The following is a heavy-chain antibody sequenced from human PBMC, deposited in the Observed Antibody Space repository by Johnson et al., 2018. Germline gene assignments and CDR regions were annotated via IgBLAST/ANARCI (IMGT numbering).Heavy chain of an antibody. CDR2: ISYDGSNK. V-gene: IGHV3-30*03. CDR1: GFTFSSYG. CDR3: WRAPDGGDFWSGYSLFSRYSYGMDV. D-gene: IGHD3-3*01. Sequence: QVQLVQSGGGVVQPGRSLRLSCAASGFTFSSYGMHWVRQAQGKGLEWGAVISYDGSNKYYADSVKGRFTISRDNSKTTLYLQMKSLRSEDTAVYYCWRAPDGGDFWSGYSLFSRYSYGMDVGGQGTTVTVFS. J-gene: IGHJ6*02.